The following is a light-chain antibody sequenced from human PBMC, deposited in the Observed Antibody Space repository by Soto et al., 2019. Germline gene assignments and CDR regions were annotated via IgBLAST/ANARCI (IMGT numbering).Light chain of an antibody. CDR2: LGS. Sequence: DIVMTQSPLSLPVTPGEPASFSCRSSQSLLHSNGYNYLDWYLQKPGQSPQLLIYLGSNRASGVHDRFSGSGSGTDFTLKISRVEAEDVGVYYCMQALQTPFTFGPGTKVDIK. J-gene: IGKJ3*01. CDR3: MQALQTPFT. V-gene: IGKV2-28*01. CDR1: QSLLHSNGYNY.